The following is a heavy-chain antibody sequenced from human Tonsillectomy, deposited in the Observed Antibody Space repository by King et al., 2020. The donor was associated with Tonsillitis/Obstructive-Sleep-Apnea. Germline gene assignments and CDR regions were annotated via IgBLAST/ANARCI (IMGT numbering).Heavy chain of an antibody. V-gene: IGHV6-1*01. CDR1: GDSVSSNSAA. Sequence: QLQQSGPGLVKPSQTLSLTCAISGDSVSSNSAAWNWIRQSPSRGLEWLGRTYYRSKWYTVYAVSVKSRININPDTSRNQFSLQLNSVTSEDTAVYYCARDGLLTGARGYFDYRGQGTPGPLSS. CDR3: ARDGLLTGARGYFDY. CDR2: TYYRSKWYT. J-gene: IGHJ4*02. D-gene: IGHD7-27*01.